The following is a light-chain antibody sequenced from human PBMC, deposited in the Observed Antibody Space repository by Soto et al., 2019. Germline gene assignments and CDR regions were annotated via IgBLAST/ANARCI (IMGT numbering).Light chain of an antibody. CDR3: QQYGNSPRT. CDR2: GAS. CDR1: QSVRSTY. V-gene: IGKV3-20*01. J-gene: IGKJ5*01. Sequence: EIVLPPSPGTLSLSPGERATLSCRASQSVRSTYLAWYQQKPGQAPRLLIYGASSRATGIPDRFSGSGSGTDFTLTISRLEPEDFAVYFCQQYGNSPRTFGQGTRLEIK.